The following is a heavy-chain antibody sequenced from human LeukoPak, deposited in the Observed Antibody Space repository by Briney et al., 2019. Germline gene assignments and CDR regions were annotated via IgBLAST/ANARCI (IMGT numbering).Heavy chain of an antibody. Sequence: SQTLSLTCTVSGGSISSGSYYWNWIRQPPGKGLEWIGYSYYRGSAYYSPSLKSRVTISVDWPNNQFSLKLSAMTAADTAVYFCARTHSSAWLNWYFDLWGRGTLVTVSS. V-gene: IGHV4-30-2*01. D-gene: IGHD6-19*01. CDR1: GGSISSGSYY. CDR3: ARTHSSAWLNWYFDL. J-gene: IGHJ2*01. CDR2: SYYRGSA.